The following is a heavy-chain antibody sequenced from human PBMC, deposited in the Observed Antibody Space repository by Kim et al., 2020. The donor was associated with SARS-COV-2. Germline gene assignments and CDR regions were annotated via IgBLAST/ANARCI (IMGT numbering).Heavy chain of an antibody. V-gene: IGHV4-61*01. CDR3: AREIRPFDITMIVVAPADYYYYGMDV. D-gene: IGHD3-22*01. J-gene: IGHJ6*02. CDR2: IYYSGST. CDR1: GGSVSSGSYY. Sequence: SETLSLTCTVSGGSVSSGSYYWSWIRQPPGKGLEWIGYIYYSGSTNYNPSLKSRVTISVDTSKNQFSLKLSSVTAADTAVYYCAREIRPFDITMIVVAPADYYYYGMDVWGQGTTVTVSS.